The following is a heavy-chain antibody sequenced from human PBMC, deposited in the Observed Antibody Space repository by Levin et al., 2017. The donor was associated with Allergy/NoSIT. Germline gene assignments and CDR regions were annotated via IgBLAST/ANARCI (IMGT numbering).Heavy chain of an antibody. J-gene: IGHJ5*02. Sequence: PGGSLRLSCAASGFTFSSYEMNWVRQAPGKGLEWVSYISSSGSTIYYADSVKGRFTISRDNAKNSLYLQMNSLRAEDTAVYYCARGKYYDSSGYYYVNWFDPWGQGTLVTVSS. CDR2: ISSSGSTI. D-gene: IGHD3-22*01. V-gene: IGHV3-48*03. CDR1: GFTFSSYE. CDR3: ARGKYYDSSGYYYVNWFDP.